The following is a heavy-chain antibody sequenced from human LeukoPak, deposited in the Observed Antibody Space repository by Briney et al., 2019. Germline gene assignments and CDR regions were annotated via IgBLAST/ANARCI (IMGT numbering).Heavy chain of an antibody. V-gene: IGHV4-39*01. D-gene: IGHD6-13*01. Sequence: PSETLSLTCTVSGGSISSSSYYWGWIRQPPGTGLEWIGSIYYSGSTYYNPSLKSRVTISVDTSKNQFSLKLSSVTAADTAVYYCARPGQLGRYYFDYWGQGTLVTVSS. CDR2: IYYSGST. J-gene: IGHJ4*02. CDR1: GGSISSSSYY. CDR3: ARPGQLGRYYFDY.